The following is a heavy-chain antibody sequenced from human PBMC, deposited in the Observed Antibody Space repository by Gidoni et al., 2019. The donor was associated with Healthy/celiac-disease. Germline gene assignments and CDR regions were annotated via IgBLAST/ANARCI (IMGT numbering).Heavy chain of an antibody. CDR1: GGSFSGYY. CDR2: INHSGST. Sequence: QVQLQQWGAGLLQPSETLSLTCAVYGGSFSGYYWSWIRQPPGKGLEWIGEINHSGSTNYNPSLKSRVTISVDTSKNQFSLKLSSVTAADTAVYYCARNRGDRGSYRYGMDVWGQGTTVTVSS. J-gene: IGHJ6*02. D-gene: IGHD3-16*02. V-gene: IGHV4-34*01. CDR3: ARNRGDRGSYRYGMDV.